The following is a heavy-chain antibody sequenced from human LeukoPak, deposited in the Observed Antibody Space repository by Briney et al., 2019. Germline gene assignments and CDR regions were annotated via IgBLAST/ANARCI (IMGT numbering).Heavy chain of an antibody. CDR3: AKDYSGTPRGYFDY. D-gene: IGHD1-26*01. CDR1: GFTFSRYW. CDR2: IKQDGSEK. V-gene: IGHV3-7*03. Sequence: GGSLRLSCAASGFTFSRYWMSWVRQAPGKGLEWVANIKQDGSEKYYVDSVKGRFTISRDNAKNSLYLQMNSLRAEDMALYYCAKDYSGTPRGYFDYWGRGTLVTVSS. J-gene: IGHJ4*02.